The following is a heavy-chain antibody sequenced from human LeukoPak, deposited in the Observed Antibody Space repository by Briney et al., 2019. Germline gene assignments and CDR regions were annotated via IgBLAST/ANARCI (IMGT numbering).Heavy chain of an antibody. J-gene: IGHJ4*02. CDR3: ARDVNAAACFDY. D-gene: IGHD6-13*01. Sequence: SETLSLTCTVSGGSISSGGYYWSWLRQHPGKGLEWIGYIYYSGSTYYNPSLNSRVTISVDTSKNQFSLKLSSVTAADTAVYYRARDVNAAACFDYWGQGTLVTVSS. CDR2: IYYSGST. CDR1: GGSISSGGYY. V-gene: IGHV4-31*03.